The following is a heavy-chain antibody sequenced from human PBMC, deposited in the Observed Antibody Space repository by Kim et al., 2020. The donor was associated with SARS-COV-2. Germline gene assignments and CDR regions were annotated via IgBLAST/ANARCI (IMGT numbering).Heavy chain of an antibody. J-gene: IGHJ6*02. V-gene: IGHV3-7*03. Sequence: GGSLRLSCAASGFTFSSYFMSWVRQAPGKGLEWVANIKQDESEKYYVDSVKGRFTVSRDNSKNSLFLQMNNLRAEDTAVYYCARGWSGDYYGMDVWGQGTPVTVSS. CDR1: GFTFSSYF. D-gene: IGHD3-10*01. CDR2: IKQDESEK. CDR3: ARGWSGDYYGMDV.